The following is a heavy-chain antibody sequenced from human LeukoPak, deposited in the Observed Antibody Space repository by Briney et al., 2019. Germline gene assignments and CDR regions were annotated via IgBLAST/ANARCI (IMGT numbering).Heavy chain of an antibody. CDR3: ARHRTDYYDSNAYYPNWFDP. Sequence: ASVKVSCKASGYTFTGYYIHWVRQAPGQGLEWMGWITPNSGGTNYAQKFQGRVTMTRDTSISTVYMELSRLRSDDTAVYYCARHRTDYYDSNAYYPNWFDPWGQGTLVTVSS. D-gene: IGHD3-22*01. V-gene: IGHV1-2*02. CDR2: ITPNSGGT. CDR1: GYTFTGYY. J-gene: IGHJ5*02.